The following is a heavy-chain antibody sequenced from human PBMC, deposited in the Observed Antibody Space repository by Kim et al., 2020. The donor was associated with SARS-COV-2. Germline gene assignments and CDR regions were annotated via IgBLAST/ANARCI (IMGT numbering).Heavy chain of an antibody. Sequence: GGSLRLSCATSGFTFSSYGLHWVRQAPGEGLEWVAVISHDGKNIYYADSVKGRFTISKDNPRNTLYLQMNGLRGDDTAVYYCVSGSGNHYYGFDTRGQG. CDR1: GFTFSSYG. J-gene: IGHJ6*02. CDR2: ISHDGKNI. D-gene: IGHD1-26*01. V-gene: IGHV3-30*03. CDR3: VSGSGNHYYGFDT.